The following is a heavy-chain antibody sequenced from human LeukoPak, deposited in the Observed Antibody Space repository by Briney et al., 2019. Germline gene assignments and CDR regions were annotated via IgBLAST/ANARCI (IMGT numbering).Heavy chain of an antibody. Sequence: GGSLRLSCAASGFTVSSNYMSWVRQAPGKGLEWVSAISGSGGSTYYADSVKGRFTISRDNSKNTLYLQMNSLRAEDTAVYYCAKYCSGGSCYSASFDYWGQGTLVTVSS. CDR1: GFTVSSNY. J-gene: IGHJ4*02. CDR3: AKYCSGGSCYSASFDY. V-gene: IGHV3-23*01. CDR2: ISGSGGST. D-gene: IGHD2-15*01.